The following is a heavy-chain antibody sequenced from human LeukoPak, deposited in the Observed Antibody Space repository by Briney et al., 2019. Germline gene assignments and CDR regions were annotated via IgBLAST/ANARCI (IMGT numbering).Heavy chain of an antibody. CDR3: AKDSGRRIAAAGNFDY. D-gene: IGHD6-13*01. Sequence: GGSLRLSCAASGFTFSSYAMSWVRQAPGKGLEWVSAISGSGGSTYYANSVKGRFTISRDNSKNTLYLQMNSLRAEDTAVYYCAKDSGRRIAAAGNFDYWGQGTLVTVSS. CDR1: GFTFSSYA. J-gene: IGHJ4*02. V-gene: IGHV3-23*01. CDR2: ISGSGGST.